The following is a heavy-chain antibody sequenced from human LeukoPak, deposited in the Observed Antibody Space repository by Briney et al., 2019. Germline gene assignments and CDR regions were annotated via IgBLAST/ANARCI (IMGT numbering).Heavy chain of an antibody. D-gene: IGHD3-9*01. CDR3: ASPLFTDILTGYFRDY. Sequence: PGGSLRLSCAASGFSFTNYAMSWVRQAPARGPEWLLSMKGGGETFYADSVKGRFTLSRDDSRNTVYLQLNNLRVEDTAIYYCASPLFTDILTGYFRDYWGQGTLVTVSS. V-gene: IGHV3-23*01. J-gene: IGHJ4*02. CDR2: MKGGGET. CDR1: GFSFTNYA.